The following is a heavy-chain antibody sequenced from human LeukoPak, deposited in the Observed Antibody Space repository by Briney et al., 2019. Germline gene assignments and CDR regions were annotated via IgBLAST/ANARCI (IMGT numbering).Heavy chain of an antibody. J-gene: IGHJ4*02. V-gene: IGHV1-18*01. CDR1: GYTFTAYD. D-gene: IGHD6-19*01. CDR3: ARASSGRGLDY. CDR2: ISAYNGNT. Sequence: ASVKVSCKASGYTFTAYDFTWVRQAPGQGLEWMGWISAYNGNTNYAQKFQGRVTMTTDTSTSTAYMELRSLRSDDTAVYFCARASSGRGLDYWGQGTLVTVSS.